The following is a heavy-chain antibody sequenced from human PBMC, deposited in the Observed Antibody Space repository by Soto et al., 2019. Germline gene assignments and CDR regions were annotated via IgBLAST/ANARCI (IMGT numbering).Heavy chain of an antibody. CDR2: IYYSGST. Sequence: QVQLQESGPGLVKPSQTLSLTCTVSGGSISSGGYYWSWIRQHPGKGLEWIGYIYYSGSTYYNPSIKSRVTITGDRSKNLFTLKLSSVTGAVTVVYYCARSSDPWGPGSLVSVSS. V-gene: IGHV4-31*03. CDR3: ARSSDP. J-gene: IGHJ5*02. CDR1: GGSISSGGYY.